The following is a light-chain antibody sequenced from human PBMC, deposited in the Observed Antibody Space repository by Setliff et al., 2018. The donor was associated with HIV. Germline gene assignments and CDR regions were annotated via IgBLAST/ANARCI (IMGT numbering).Light chain of an antibody. CDR3: AAWDDSLNGDV. V-gene: IGLV1-44*01. CDR2: GDT. J-gene: IGLJ1*01. CDR1: SSNIGSNT. Sequence: QSVLTQPPSASGTPGQRVTISCSGSSSNIGSNTVNWYQQLPGPAPKLLIYGDTHRPSRVPDRFSGSKSGTSASLAISGLQSEDEADYYCAAWDDSLNGDVFGTGTKVTVL.